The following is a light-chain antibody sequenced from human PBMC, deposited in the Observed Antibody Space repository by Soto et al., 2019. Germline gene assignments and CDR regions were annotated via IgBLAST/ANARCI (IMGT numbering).Light chain of an antibody. V-gene: IGKV3-15*01. CDR3: KQYNNWPPIT. CDR2: GAS. Sequence: EIVMTQSTATLSVSPGERATLSCRASQSVSSNLAWYQQQPGQAPRLLIYGASTRATGIPARFSGSGSGTEFTLTISSLQSEDFAVYYCKQYNNWPPITFGQGTKLEIK. J-gene: IGKJ2*01. CDR1: QSVSSN.